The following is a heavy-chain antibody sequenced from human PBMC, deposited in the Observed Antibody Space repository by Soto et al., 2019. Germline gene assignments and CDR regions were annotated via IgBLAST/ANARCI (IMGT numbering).Heavy chain of an antibody. Sequence: SVKVSCKASGGTFSSYAISWVRQAPGQGLEWMGGIIPIFGTANYAQRFQGRVTITADESTSTAYMELSRLRSDDTAVYYCARVGIAARQYNWFDPWGQGTLVTVSS. J-gene: IGHJ5*02. CDR3: ARVGIAARQYNWFDP. CDR2: IIPIFGTA. V-gene: IGHV1-69*13. CDR1: GGTFSSYA. D-gene: IGHD6-6*01.